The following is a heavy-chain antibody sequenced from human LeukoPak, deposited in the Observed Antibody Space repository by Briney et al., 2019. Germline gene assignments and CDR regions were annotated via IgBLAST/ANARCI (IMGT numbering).Heavy chain of an antibody. D-gene: IGHD3-10*01. V-gene: IGHV4-34*01. CDR2: INHRGST. Sequence: PSETLSLTCAVYGGSFSGYYWSWIRQPPGKGLEWIGEINHRGSTNYNPSLKSRVTISVDTSKNQFSLKLSSVTAADTAVYYCARGRRNYYGSYYFDYWGQGTLVTVSS. J-gene: IGHJ4*02. CDR1: GGSFSGYY. CDR3: ARGRRNYYGSYYFDY.